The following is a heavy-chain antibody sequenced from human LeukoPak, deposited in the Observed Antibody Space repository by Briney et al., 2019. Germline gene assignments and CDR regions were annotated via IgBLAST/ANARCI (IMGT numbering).Heavy chain of an antibody. Sequence: SGTLSLTCTVSGDSINSLDLWSWVRQPPEKGLEWIGEMYLSGTTHSNPSVKSRVTISIDKSKNQFFLNLSSVTAADTAVYYCARGYSGSYGRFDYWGQGTLVTVSS. CDR3: ARGYSGSYGRFDY. D-gene: IGHD1-26*01. CDR1: GDSINSLDL. J-gene: IGHJ4*02. CDR2: MYLSGTT. V-gene: IGHV4-4*02.